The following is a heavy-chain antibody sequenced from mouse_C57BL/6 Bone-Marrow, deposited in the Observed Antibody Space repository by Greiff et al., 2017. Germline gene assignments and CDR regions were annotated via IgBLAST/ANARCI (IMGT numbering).Heavy chain of an antibody. V-gene: IGHV14-4*01. CDR2: IDPENGDT. J-gene: IGHJ2*01. CDR1: GFNIKDDY. CDR3: TPLDYFDY. Sequence: VQLQQSGAELVRPGASVKLSCTASGFNIKDDYMHWVKQRPEQGLEWIGWIDPENGDTEYASKFQGKATITADTSSNPAYLQLSSLTSEDTAVYYCTPLDYFDYWGQGTTLTVSS.